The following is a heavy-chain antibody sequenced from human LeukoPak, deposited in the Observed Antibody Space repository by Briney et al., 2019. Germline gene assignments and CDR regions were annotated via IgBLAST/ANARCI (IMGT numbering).Heavy chain of an antibody. V-gene: IGHV1-18*01. D-gene: IGHD6-6*01. J-gene: IGHJ5*02. CDR1: GYTFSSYG. CDR2: ISAYNGNT. CDR3: ARTSIAARYSEFDP. Sequence: GASVKVFCKASGYTFSSYGISWVRQAPGQGLEWMGWISAYNGNTNYAQKLQGRVTMTTDTSTTTAYMELRSLRSDDTAVYYCARTSIAARYSEFDPWGQGTLGTVSS.